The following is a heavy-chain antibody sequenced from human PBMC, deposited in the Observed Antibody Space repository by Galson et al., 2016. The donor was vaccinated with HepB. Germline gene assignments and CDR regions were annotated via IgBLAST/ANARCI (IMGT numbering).Heavy chain of an antibody. CDR3: ARDGADIVSTTLYNNYGMDV. CDR2: INPNTGNP. Sequence: SVKVSCKDSGYTFTSYALTWVRQAPGQGLEWMGGINPNTGNPTYAQGFTGRFVFSLDTSVRTAYLQISSLKAEDTAVYYCARDGADIVSTTLYNNYGMDVWGQGTTVTVSS. J-gene: IGHJ6*02. D-gene: IGHD5/OR15-5a*01. V-gene: IGHV7-4-1*02. CDR1: GYTFTSYA.